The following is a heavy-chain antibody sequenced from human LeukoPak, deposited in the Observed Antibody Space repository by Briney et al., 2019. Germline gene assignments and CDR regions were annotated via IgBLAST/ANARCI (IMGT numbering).Heavy chain of an antibody. CDR3: ARDSHIAEVAYYFDY. V-gene: IGHV1-18*01. CDR2: ISVYSGNT. CDR1: GYTFSAYG. D-gene: IGHD2-21*01. J-gene: IGHJ4*02. Sequence: ASVKVSCRASGYTFSAYGTSWVRQAPGQGLEWMGYISVYSGNTNHAQKLQGRVTMTTDTSTSTAYMELRSLRSDDTAVYYCARDSHIAEVAYYFDYWGQGTLVSVSS.